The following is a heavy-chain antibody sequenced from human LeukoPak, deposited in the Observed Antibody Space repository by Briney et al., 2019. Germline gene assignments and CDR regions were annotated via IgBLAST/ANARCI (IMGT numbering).Heavy chain of an antibody. CDR2: ISYDGSNK. Sequence: GGSLRLSCAASGFTFSSYGMHWVRQAPGKGLEWVAVISYDGSNKYYADSVKGRFTISRDNSKNTLYLQMNSLGAEDTAVYYCAKASQSMIVVVIIDYWGQGTLVTVSS. D-gene: IGHD3-22*01. V-gene: IGHV3-30*18. CDR3: AKASQSMIVVVIIDY. J-gene: IGHJ4*02. CDR1: GFTFSSYG.